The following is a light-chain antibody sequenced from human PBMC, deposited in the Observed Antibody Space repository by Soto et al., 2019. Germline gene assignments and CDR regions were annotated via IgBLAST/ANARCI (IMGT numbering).Light chain of an antibody. J-gene: IGKJ2*01. Sequence: DIQMTQSPSSLSASVGDRVTITCRASQSISSYLNWYHQKPGKAPKLLIFAASSLQSGVPSRFSASGSGTRFTLTINSLQPEDFATYFCQQSYSTPYTFGHGTKVDIK. CDR2: AAS. V-gene: IGKV1-39*01. CDR1: QSISSY. CDR3: QQSYSTPYT.